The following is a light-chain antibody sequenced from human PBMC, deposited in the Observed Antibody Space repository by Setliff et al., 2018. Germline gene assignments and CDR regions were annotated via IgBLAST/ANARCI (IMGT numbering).Light chain of an antibody. Sequence: QSALTQPASVSGSPGQSITISCTGSSSDVGTYNIVSWYQQHPGKAPKILFYQVNQRPSGISDRFSASKSGNTASLTISGPQAEDEADYYCLSYAGSGTYVFGSGTRSPS. CDR3: LSYAGSGTYV. V-gene: IGLV2-23*02. CDR2: QVN. J-gene: IGLJ1*01. CDR1: SSDVGTYNI.